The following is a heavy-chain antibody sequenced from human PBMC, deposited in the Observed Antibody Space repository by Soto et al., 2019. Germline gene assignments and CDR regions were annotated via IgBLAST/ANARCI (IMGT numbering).Heavy chain of an antibody. J-gene: IGHJ4*01. CDR2: ISSDGETK. D-gene: IGHD6-19*01. CDR1: GFIFRNYG. V-gene: IGHV3-30*18. CDR3: AKEVAVAGDLDY. Sequence: GGSLRLSCAGSGFIFRNYGIHWVRQAPGKGLEWVGVISSDGETKYYADSVKGRFTISRDNSKNTLYLQMDSLRPEDTAVYYCAKEVAVAGDLDYWGHGTLVTVSS.